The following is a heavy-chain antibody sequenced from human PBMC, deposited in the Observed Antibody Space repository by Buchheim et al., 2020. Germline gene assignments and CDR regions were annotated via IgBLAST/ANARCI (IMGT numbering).Heavy chain of an antibody. J-gene: IGHJ5*02. V-gene: IGHV3-20*04. CDR3: AREMRYRETNWFDP. D-gene: IGHD1-1*01. CDR1: GFTFYDYG. CDR2: INWNGDST. Sequence: EVQLVESGGGVLRPGGSLRLSCAASGFTFYDYGMSWVRQAPGKGLEWVSGINWNGDSTKYADSVKGRFTISRDNAKNSLHLQMNSLRAEDTALYYCAREMRYRETNWFDPWGQGTL.